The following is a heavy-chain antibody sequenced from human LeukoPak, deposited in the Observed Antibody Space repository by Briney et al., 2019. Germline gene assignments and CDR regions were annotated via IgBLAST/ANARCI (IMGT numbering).Heavy chain of an antibody. V-gene: IGHV1-2*02. D-gene: IGHD7-27*01. CDR3: ARASNWAYYYYYYYMDV. J-gene: IGHJ6*03. CDR1: GYTFTGYY. CDR2: INPNSGGT. Sequence: ASVKVSCKASGYTFTGYYMHWARQAPGQGLEWMGWINPNSGGTNYAQKFQGRVTMTRDTSISTAYMELSSLRSEDTAVYYCARASNWAYYYYYYYMDVWGKGTTVTVSS.